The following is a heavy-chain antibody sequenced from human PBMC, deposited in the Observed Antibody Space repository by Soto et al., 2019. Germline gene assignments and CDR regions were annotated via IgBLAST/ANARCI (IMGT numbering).Heavy chain of an antibody. CDR3: ARDAVMITFGGVIVLDY. J-gene: IGHJ4*02. Sequence: SQTLSLTCAISGDSVSSNSAAWNWIRQSPSRGLEWLGRTYYRSKWYNDYAVSVKSRITINPDTSKNQFSLQLNSVTPEDTAVYYCARDAVMITFGGVIVLDYWGQGTLVTVSS. CDR2: TYYRSKWYN. CDR1: GDSVSSNSAA. D-gene: IGHD3-16*02. V-gene: IGHV6-1*01.